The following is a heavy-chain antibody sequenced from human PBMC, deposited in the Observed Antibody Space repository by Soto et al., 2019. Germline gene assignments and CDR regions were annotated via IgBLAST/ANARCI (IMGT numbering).Heavy chain of an antibody. CDR3: ARRAIFGVVTIYGMDV. CDR1: GGSISSSSYY. J-gene: IGHJ6*02. CDR2: IYYSGST. Sequence: SETLSLTCTVSGGSISSSSYYWGWIRQPPGKGLEWIGSIYYSGSTYYNPSLKSRVTISVDTSKNQFSLKLSSVTAADTAVYYCARRAIFGVVTIYGMDVWGQGTTVTVSS. V-gene: IGHV4-39*01. D-gene: IGHD3-3*01.